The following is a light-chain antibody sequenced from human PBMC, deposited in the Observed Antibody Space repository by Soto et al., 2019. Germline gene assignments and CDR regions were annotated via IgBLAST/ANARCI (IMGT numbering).Light chain of an antibody. CDR2: GVT. CDR3: SSYSTSFFYV. CDR1: SSDIGLYNY. V-gene: IGLV2-14*03. Sequence: QSALTQPASVSGSPGQSITISCTGTSSDIGLYNYVSWYQQYPGKAPNLLIYGVTNRPSGVSYRFSGSKSGSTASLTISGLRHEDEADYYCSSYSTSFFYVFGTGTKVTVL. J-gene: IGLJ1*01.